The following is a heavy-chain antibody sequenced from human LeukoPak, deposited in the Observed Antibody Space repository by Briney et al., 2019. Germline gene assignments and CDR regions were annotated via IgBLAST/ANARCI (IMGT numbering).Heavy chain of an antibody. V-gene: IGHV3-30*18. J-gene: IGHJ6*02. Sequence: PGRSLRLSCAASGFTFSSYGMHWVRQAPGKGLEWVAVISYDGSNKYYADSVKGRFTISRDNSRNTLYLQMNSLRAEDTAVYYCAKDPYSKYYGMDVWGQGTTVTVSS. CDR2: ISYDGSNK. CDR3: AKDPYSKYYGMDV. CDR1: GFTFSSYG. D-gene: IGHD4-11*01.